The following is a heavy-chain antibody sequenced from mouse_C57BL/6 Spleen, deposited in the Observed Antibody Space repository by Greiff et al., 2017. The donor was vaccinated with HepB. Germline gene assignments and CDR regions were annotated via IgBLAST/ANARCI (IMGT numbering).Heavy chain of an antibody. V-gene: IGHV5-9-1*02. Sequence: EVKVVESGEGLVKPGGSLKLSCAASGFTFSSYAMSWVRQTPEKRLEWVAYISSGGDYIYYADTVKGRFTISRDNARNTLYLQMSSLKSEDTAMYYCTSALYYSNPFAYWGQGTLVTVSA. CDR1: GFTFSSYA. D-gene: IGHD2-5*01. CDR2: ISSGGDYI. J-gene: IGHJ3*01. CDR3: TSALYYSNPFAY.